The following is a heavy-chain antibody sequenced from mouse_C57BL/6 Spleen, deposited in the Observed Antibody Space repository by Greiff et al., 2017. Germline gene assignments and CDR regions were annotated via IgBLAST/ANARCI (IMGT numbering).Heavy chain of an antibody. J-gene: IGHJ4*01. CDR3: ARKANWAYAMDY. CDR1: GFTFSDYG. D-gene: IGHD4-1*02. V-gene: IGHV5-17*01. CDR2: ISSGSSTI. Sequence: EVKLQEPGGGLVKPGGSLKLSCAASGFTFSDYGMHWVRQAPEKGLEWVAYISSGSSTIYYADTVKGRFTISRDNAKNTLFLQMTSLRSEDTAMYYCARKANWAYAMDYWGQGTSVTVSS.